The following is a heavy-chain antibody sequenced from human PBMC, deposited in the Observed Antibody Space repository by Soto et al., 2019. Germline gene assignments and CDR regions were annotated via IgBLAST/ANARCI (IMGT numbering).Heavy chain of an antibody. Sequence: EVQLVESGGGLVQPGGSLRLSCAASGFTFSSYDMHWVRQATGKGLEWVSAIGTAGDTYYPGSVKGRFTILRENAKNSLYLQMNSLRAGDTAVYYCARSSGYYLFDYWGQGTLVTVSS. CDR2: IGTAGDT. V-gene: IGHV3-13*01. CDR3: ARSSGYYLFDY. D-gene: IGHD3-22*01. CDR1: GFTFSSYD. J-gene: IGHJ4*02.